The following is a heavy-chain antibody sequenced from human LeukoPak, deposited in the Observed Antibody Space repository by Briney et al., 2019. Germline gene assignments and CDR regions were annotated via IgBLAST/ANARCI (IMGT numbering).Heavy chain of an antibody. CDR3: ARSNYYGSGGYRYYFDY. Sequence: ASVKVSCKASGYTFTGYYMHWVRQAPGQGLEWMGWINPNSGGTNYAQKFQGRVTMTRDTSISTAYMELSRLRSDDTAVYYCARSNYYGSGGYRYYFDYWGQGTLVTVSS. CDR2: INPNSGGT. V-gene: IGHV1-2*02. CDR1: GYTFTGYY. D-gene: IGHD3-10*01. J-gene: IGHJ4*02.